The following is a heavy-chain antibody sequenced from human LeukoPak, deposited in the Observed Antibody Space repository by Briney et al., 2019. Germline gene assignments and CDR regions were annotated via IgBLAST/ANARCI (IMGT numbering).Heavy chain of an antibody. D-gene: IGHD2-15*01. CDR2: ISYDGSNK. CDR3: AKSRIVAALDY. J-gene: IGHJ4*02. CDR1: GFTLSSYG. Sequence: GGSLRLSCAASGFTLSSYGMHWVRQAPGKGLEWVAVISYDGSNKYYADSVKGRFTISRDNSKNTLYLQMNSLRAEDTAVYYCAKSRIVAALDYWGQGTLVTVSS. V-gene: IGHV3-30*18.